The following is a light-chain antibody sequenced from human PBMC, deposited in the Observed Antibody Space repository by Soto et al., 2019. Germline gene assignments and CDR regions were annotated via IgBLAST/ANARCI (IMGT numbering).Light chain of an antibody. CDR3: QQRSNWPRT. J-gene: IGKJ1*01. V-gene: IGKV3-11*01. CDR2: DAS. Sequence: EIVFTPSPATLSLSPVERATLPCRASQSVSSYLAWYQQKPGQAPRLLIYDASNRATGIPDRFSGSGSGTDFTLTISSLEPEDFAVYDCQQRSNWPRTFGQGTKVDIK. CDR1: QSVSSY.